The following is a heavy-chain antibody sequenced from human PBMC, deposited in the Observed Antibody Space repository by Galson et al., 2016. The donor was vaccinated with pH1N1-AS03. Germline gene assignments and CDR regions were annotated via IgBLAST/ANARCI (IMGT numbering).Heavy chain of an antibody. CDR3: AKGKDFWSGYPDDPFDI. J-gene: IGHJ3*02. D-gene: IGHD3-3*01. CDR2: IKQDGSEK. Sequence: LRLSCAASGFTFSGYWMTWVRQAPGKGLQWVANIKQDGSEKYYVDSVKGRFTISRDNAKKSLYLQVNSLRAEDTAVYYCAKGKDFWSGYPDDPFDIWGQGTMVTVSS. CDR1: GFTFSGYW. V-gene: IGHV3-7*03.